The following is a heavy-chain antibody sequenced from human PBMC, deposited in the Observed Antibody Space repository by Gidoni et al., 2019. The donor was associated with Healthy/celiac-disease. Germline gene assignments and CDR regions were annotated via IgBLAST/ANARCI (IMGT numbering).Heavy chain of an antibody. CDR3: ARLFSSGWYYYYYGMDV. J-gene: IGHJ6*02. V-gene: IGHV3-21*01. CDR2: ISSSSSYI. Sequence: EVQLVESGGGLVKPGGSLRLSCAASGSTFSSYSMNWVRQAPGKGLEWVSSISSSSSYIYYADSVKGRFTISRDNAKNSLYLQMNSLRAEDTAVYYCARLFSSGWYYYYYGMDVWGQGTTVTVSS. D-gene: IGHD6-19*01. CDR1: GSTFSSYS.